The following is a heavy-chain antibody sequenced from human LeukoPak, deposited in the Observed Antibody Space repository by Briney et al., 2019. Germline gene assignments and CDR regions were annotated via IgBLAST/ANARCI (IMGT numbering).Heavy chain of an antibody. CDR1: GFTFSNFA. Sequence: GGSLRLSCAASGFTFSNFAMTWVRQAPRKGLEWVSVISGSGGDTDYADSVKGRFTISRDNSKNALYLQMDSLRPEDTALYYCAKDSGDWTRATLLPRVYYFDYWGQGAQVTVSS. CDR2: ISGSGGDT. D-gene: IGHD2-21*01. V-gene: IGHV3-23*01. CDR3: AKDSGDWTRATLLPRVYYFDY. J-gene: IGHJ4*02.